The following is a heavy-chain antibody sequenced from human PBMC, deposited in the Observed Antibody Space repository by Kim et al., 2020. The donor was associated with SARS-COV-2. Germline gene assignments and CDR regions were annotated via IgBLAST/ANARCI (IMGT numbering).Heavy chain of an antibody. CDR2: INPNSGGT. D-gene: IGHD3-10*01. CDR3: ARDFTRSITMVRGVTTTKETLNWFDP. CDR1: GYTFTGYY. J-gene: IGHJ5*02. Sequence: ASVKVSCKASGYTFTGYYMHWVRQAPGQGLEWMGWINPNSGGTNYAQKFQGRVTMTRDTSISTAYMELSRLRSDDTAVYYCARDFTRSITMVRGVTTTKETLNWFDPWGQGTLVTVSS. V-gene: IGHV1-2*02.